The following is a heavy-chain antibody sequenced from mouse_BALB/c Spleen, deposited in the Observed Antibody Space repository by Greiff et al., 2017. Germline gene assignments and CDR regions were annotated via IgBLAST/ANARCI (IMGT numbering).Heavy chain of an antibody. J-gene: IGHJ2*01. CDR2: ISYSGST. CDR3: ARWGGSPSSFDY. D-gene: IGHD1-1*01. Sequence: EVQLVESGPGLVKPSQSLSLTCTVTGYSITSDYAWNWIRQFPGNKLEWMGYISYSGSTSYNPSLKSRISITRDTSKNQFFLQLNSVTTEDTATYYCARWGGSPSSFDYWGQGTTLTVSS. CDR1: GYSITSDYA. V-gene: IGHV3-2*02.